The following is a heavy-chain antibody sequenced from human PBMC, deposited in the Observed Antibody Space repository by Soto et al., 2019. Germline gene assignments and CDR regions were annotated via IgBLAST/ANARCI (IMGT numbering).Heavy chain of an antibody. CDR3: ARDYYDSSSYYDLYYNYGMDV. Sequence: EQLVESGGGVVQPGRSLRLSCAASGFTLRTYGVHWVRQAPGKGLEWVAVITFDGRNTFYGDFVRARFIISRDNSKITVFLEMNCLKTEDTAVYYCARDYYDSSSYYDLYYNYGMDVWGQGTTVTVSS. V-gene: IGHV3-30*03. CDR1: GFTLRTYG. J-gene: IGHJ6*02. CDR2: ITFDGRNT. D-gene: IGHD3-22*01.